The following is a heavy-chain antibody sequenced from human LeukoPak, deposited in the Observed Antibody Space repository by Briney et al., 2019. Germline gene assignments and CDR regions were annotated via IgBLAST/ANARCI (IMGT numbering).Heavy chain of an antibody. CDR2: ISSGSSYM. J-gene: IGHJ4*02. D-gene: IGHD1-14*01. CDR3: AREITVDY. V-gene: IGHV3-21*01. CDR1: GFTFSSYT. Sequence: KPGGSLRLSCAASGFTFSSYTMNWVRQAPGKGLEWLSSISSGSSYMYYADSVKGRFTISRDNTKNSLYLQMNSLRAEDTAVYYCAREITVDYWGQGTLVTVSS.